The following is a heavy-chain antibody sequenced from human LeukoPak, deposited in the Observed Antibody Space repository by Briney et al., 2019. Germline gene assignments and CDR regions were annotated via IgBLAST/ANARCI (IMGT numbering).Heavy chain of an antibody. D-gene: IGHD3-22*01. J-gene: IGHJ6*02. CDR2: MNPNSGNT. Sequence: ASVRVSCKASGYTFTSYDTNWVRQAPGQGLEWMGWMNPNSGNTDYAQKFQGRVTMTRNTSISTAYMELSSLRSEDTAVYCCASDWYYYDSSGYPGGMDVWGQGSTVTVSS. CDR3: ASDWYYYDSSGYPGGMDV. CDR1: GYTFTSYD. V-gene: IGHV1-8*01.